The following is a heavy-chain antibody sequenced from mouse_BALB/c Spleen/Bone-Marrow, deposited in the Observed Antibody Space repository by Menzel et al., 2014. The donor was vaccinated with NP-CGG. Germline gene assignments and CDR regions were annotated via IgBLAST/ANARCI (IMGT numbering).Heavy chain of an antibody. J-gene: IGHJ2*01. CDR1: GDSITSGY. V-gene: IGHV3-8*02. D-gene: IGHD3-3*01. CDR3: AQYKGYCFDY. CDR2: ISYSGST. Sequence: EVKLVESGPSLMKPSQTLSLTCSVTGDSITSGYWNWIRKFPGNKLEYMGYISYSGSTYYNPSLKSRISITRDTPKNQYYLQLNSVTTENAVTYCCAQYKGYCFDYWGQGTTLTVSS.